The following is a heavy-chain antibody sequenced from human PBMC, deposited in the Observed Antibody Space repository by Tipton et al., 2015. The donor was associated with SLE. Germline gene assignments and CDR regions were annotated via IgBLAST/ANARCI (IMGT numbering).Heavy chain of an antibody. D-gene: IGHD3-9*01. J-gene: IGHJ4*02. CDR2: IYPDDSET. CDR3: ARELRSAGYSDC. CDR1: GYSFSTYW. V-gene: IGHV5-51*01. Sequence: QLVQSGAEVKKPGESPKISCKGSGYSFSTYWIGWVRQMPGKGLEWMGVIYPDDSETRYSPSFQGQVTISADKSISTAYLQWNSLNASDTAIYYCARELRSAGYSDCWGQGTLVTVSS.